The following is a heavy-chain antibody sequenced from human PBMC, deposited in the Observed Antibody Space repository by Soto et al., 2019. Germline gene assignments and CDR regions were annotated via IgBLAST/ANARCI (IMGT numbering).Heavy chain of an antibody. CDR2: IYYSGST. Sequence: SETLSLTCTVSGGSVSSGSYYWSWIRQPPGKGLEWIGYIYYSGSTNYNPSLKSRVTISVDTSKNQFSLKLSSVTAADTAVYYCAISLRYSSSSDYYYYMDVWGKGTTVTVSS. J-gene: IGHJ6*03. D-gene: IGHD6-6*01. V-gene: IGHV4-61*01. CDR1: GGSVSSGSYY. CDR3: AISLRYSSSSDYYYYMDV.